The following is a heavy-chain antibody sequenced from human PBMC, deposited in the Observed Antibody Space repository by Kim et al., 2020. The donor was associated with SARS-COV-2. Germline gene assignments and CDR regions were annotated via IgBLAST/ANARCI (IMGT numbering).Heavy chain of an antibody. CDR2: IIPIFGTA. J-gene: IGHJ2*01. D-gene: IGHD3-10*01. Sequence: SVKVSCKASGGTFSSYAISWVRQAPGQGLEWMGGIIPIFGTANYAQKFQGRVTITADESTSTAYMELSSLRSEDTAVYYCARTPPSYYGSGKFWYFDLWGRGTLVTVSS. V-gene: IGHV1-69*13. CDR3: ARTPPSYYGSGKFWYFDL. CDR1: GGTFSSYA.